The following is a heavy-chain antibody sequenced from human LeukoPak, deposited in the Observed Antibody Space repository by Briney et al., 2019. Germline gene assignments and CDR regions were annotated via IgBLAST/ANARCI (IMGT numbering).Heavy chain of an antibody. V-gene: IGHV4-34*01. CDR1: GGSFSGYY. CDR3: AREGVITMVRGAPHYYYYYYMDV. Sequence: SETLSLTCAVYGGSFSGYYWSWIRQPPGKGLEWIGEINHSGSTNYNPSLKSRVTISVDTSKNQFSLKLSSVTAADTAVYYCAREGVITMVRGAPHYYYYYYMDVWGKGTTVTVSS. CDR2: INHSGST. D-gene: IGHD3-10*01. J-gene: IGHJ6*03.